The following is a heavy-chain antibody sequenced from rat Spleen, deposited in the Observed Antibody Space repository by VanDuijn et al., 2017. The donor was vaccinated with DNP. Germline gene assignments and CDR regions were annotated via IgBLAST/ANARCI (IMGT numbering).Heavy chain of an antibody. J-gene: IGHJ2*01. V-gene: IGHV5-46*01. CDR1: GFTFSNFP. Sequence: EVQLVESGGGLVQPGRSMKLSCAASGFTFSNFPMAWVRQAPTKGLEWVATINKSGGNTYYRDSVKGRFTISRDNAKSTLYLQMNSRRSEDTATYYCTRDGDYGSHYFDYWGQGIMVTVSS. D-gene: IGHD1-3*01. CDR3: TRDGDYGSHYFDY. CDR2: INKSGGNT.